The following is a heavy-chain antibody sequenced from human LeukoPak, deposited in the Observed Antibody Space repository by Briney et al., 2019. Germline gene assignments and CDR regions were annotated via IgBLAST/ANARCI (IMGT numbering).Heavy chain of an antibody. V-gene: IGHV3-21*01. CDR1: GFTFSNYW. J-gene: IGHJ4*02. CDR2: ISSSSSYI. D-gene: IGHD6-13*01. CDR3: ARDTAAADFDY. Sequence: GGSLRLSCAASGFTFSNYWMSWVRQAPGKGLEWVSSISSSSSYIYYADSVKGRFTISRDNAKNSLYLQMNSLRAEDTAVYYCARDTAAADFDYWGQGTLVTVSS.